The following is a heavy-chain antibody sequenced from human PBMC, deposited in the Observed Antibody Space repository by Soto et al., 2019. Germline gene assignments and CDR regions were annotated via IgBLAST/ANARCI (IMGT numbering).Heavy chain of an antibody. D-gene: IGHD3-16*02. CDR1: GYTCTSYD. Sequence: GASVNVSYKASGYTCTSYDINWVRQATGQGLEGMGWMNPNSGNTGYAKKFQGRVTMTRNTSISTAYMELSSLRSEDTAVYYCARGLYDYVWGSYRYRDYWGQGTLVTVSS. J-gene: IGHJ4*02. CDR3: ARGLYDYVWGSYRYRDY. CDR2: MNPNSGNT. V-gene: IGHV1-8*01.